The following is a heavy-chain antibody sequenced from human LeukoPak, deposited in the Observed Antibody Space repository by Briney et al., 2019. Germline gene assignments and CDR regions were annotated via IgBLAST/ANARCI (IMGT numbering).Heavy chain of an antibody. Sequence: GGSLRLSCAASGFTFSSYGMHWVRRAPGKGLEWVAVISYDGSNKYYADSVKGRFTISRDNSKNTLYLQMNSLRAEDTAVYYCAKEDYYGSGSYAFDIWGQGTMVTVSS. CDR2: ISYDGSNK. CDR3: AKEDYYGSGSYAFDI. V-gene: IGHV3-30*18. CDR1: GFTFSSYG. D-gene: IGHD3-10*01. J-gene: IGHJ3*02.